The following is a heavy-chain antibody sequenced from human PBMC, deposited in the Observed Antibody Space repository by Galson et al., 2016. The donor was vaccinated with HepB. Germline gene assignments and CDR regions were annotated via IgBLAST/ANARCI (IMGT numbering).Heavy chain of an antibody. CDR2: IDPSDSYT. D-gene: IGHD1-26*01. CDR3: ARQADGSAFDF. Sequence: QSGAEVKKPGESLTISCKGSGYSFTSYWITWVRQMAGKGLEWMGRIDPSDSYTKYSPSLNGHVTISADKSISTAYLQWSSLKASDTAMYFCARQADGSAFDFGGQGTLVTVSS. CDR1: GYSFTSYW. V-gene: IGHV5-10-1*01. J-gene: IGHJ4*02.